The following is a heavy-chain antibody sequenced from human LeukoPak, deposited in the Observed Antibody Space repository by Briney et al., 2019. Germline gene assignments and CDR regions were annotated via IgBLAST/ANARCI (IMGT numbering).Heavy chain of an antibody. J-gene: IGHJ4*02. D-gene: IGHD3-22*01. Sequence: ASVKVSCKTSGYTFSNHGISWVRQAPGQGLEWMGWISGYNGNTNYAQKLQGRVTMTTDTSTSTAYMELRSLRSDDTAVYYCARGSYYYDSSGYYYALDYWGQGTLVTVSS. CDR1: GYTFSNHG. CDR2: ISGYNGNT. CDR3: ARGSYYYDSSGYYYALDY. V-gene: IGHV1-18*01.